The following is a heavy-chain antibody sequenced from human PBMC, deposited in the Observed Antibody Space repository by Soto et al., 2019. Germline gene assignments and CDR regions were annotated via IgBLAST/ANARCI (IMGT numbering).Heavy chain of an antibody. Sequence: SETLSLTCTVSGGSISSGGYYWSWIRQHPGKGLEWIGYIYYSGSTYYNPSLKSRVTISVDTSKNQFSLKLSSVTAADTAVYYRARDRRYSSGWYLPYGMDVWGQGTTVTVSS. J-gene: IGHJ6*02. CDR3: ARDRRYSSGWYLPYGMDV. D-gene: IGHD6-19*01. V-gene: IGHV4-31*03. CDR2: IYYSGST. CDR1: GGSISSGGYY.